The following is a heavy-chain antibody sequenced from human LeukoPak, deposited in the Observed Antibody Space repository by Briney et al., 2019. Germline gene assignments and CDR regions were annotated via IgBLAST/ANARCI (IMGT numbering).Heavy chain of an antibody. D-gene: IGHD6-19*01. V-gene: IGHV3-7*01. J-gene: IGHJ4*02. Sequence: GGSLRLSCAASGFTFSSYWMNWVRQAPGKGLQWVANIKQDGSEKYYVDSVKGRFTISRDNAKNSLYLQMNSLRAEDTAVYYCARDRGSGWYGGYFDYWGQGTLVTVSS. CDR1: GFTFSSYW. CDR2: IKQDGSEK. CDR3: ARDRGSGWYGGYFDY.